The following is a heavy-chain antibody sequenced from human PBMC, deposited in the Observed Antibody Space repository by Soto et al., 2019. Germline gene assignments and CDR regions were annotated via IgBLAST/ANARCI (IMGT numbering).Heavy chain of an antibody. CDR2: IDRDDDK. D-gene: IGHD1-20*01. J-gene: IGHJ4*02. CDR3: ARIKKKKYSWNDVSYYFDY. Sequence: SGPTLVNPTQTLTLTCTFSGFSLSTSGMCVSWIRQPPGKALEWLALIDRDDDKYYSTSLKTRLTISKDTSKNQVVLTMTNMDPVDTATYYSARIKKKKYSWNDVSYYFDYWGQGTLVTVSS. CDR1: GFSLSTSGMC. V-gene: IGHV2-70*01.